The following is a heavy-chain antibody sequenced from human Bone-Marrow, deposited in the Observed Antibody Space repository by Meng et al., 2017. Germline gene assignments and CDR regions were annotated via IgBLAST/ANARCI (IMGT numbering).Heavy chain of an antibody. CDR3: AREPDHRSWLDT. Sequence: VQRVESGGCLVQPGWSLRLSCEAAGFTFGSYSMHWVRQAPGKGLDWVAVTSYDEGTKYYADSVRGRFTISRDNSKNTLYLQMNSLRAEDTAVYYCAREPDHRSWLDTWGQGTLVTVSS. D-gene: IGHD1-14*01. CDR1: GFTFGSYS. CDR2: TSYDEGTK. J-gene: IGHJ5*02. V-gene: IGHV3-30*04.